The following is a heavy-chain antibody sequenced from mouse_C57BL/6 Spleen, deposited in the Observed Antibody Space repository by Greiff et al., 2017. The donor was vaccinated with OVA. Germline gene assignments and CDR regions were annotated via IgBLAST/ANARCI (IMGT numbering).Heavy chain of an antibody. V-gene: IGHV5-17*01. J-gene: IGHJ4*01. CDR2: ISSGSSTI. D-gene: IGHD2-4*01. Sequence: EVQLVESGGGLVKPGGSLKLSCAASGFTFSDYGMHWVRQAPEKGLEWVAYISSGSSTIYYEDTVKGRFTMSRDNAKNTLFLQMTSLRSEDTAMYYCARNDDYGDNNAMNYWGQGTSVTVSS. CDR3: ARNDDYGDNNAMNY. CDR1: GFTFSDYG.